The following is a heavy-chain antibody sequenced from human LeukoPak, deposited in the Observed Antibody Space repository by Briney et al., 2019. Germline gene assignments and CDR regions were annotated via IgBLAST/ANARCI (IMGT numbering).Heavy chain of an antibody. Sequence: ASVKVSCKVSGYTLTELSMHWVRQAPGKGLEWMGGFDPEDGETIYAQKFQGRVTMTEDTSTDTAYMELSSLRSEDTAVYYCATDIILGYYYDSSGHYWGQGTLVTVSS. CDR3: ATDIILGYYYDSSGHY. J-gene: IGHJ4*02. CDR2: FDPEDGET. D-gene: IGHD3-22*01. V-gene: IGHV1-24*01. CDR1: GYTLTELS.